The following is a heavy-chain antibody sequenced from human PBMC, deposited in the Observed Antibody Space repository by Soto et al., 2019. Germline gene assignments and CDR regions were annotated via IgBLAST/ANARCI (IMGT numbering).Heavy chain of an antibody. J-gene: IGHJ5*02. Sequence: QVQLVQSGAEVKKPGASVKVSCKASGYTFASYGISWVRQAPGQGLEWMGWISAYNGHTYYPQKLQGRVTMTTDISTRTAYMELRSLSSVDTAVYYCARDVASAGTTWFDTWGQGTLVTVSS. V-gene: IGHV1-18*01. CDR2: ISAYNGHT. CDR3: ARDVASAGTTWFDT. D-gene: IGHD6-13*01. CDR1: GYTFASYG.